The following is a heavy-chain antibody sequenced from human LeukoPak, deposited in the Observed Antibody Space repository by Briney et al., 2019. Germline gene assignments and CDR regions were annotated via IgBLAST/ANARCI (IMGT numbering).Heavy chain of an antibody. CDR1: GYTFTSHN. V-gene: IGHV1-18*01. CDR2: VSGNNGNT. Sequence: ASVKVSCKTSGYTFTSHNFNWVRQAPGQGLEWMGWVSGNNGNTNYAQKHQGRVTMTTDTSTNTAYMELRSLRSDDTAVYYCARDRGTIFPDWFDPWGQGTLVTVSS. D-gene: IGHD3-9*01. CDR3: ARDRGTIFPDWFDP. J-gene: IGHJ5*02.